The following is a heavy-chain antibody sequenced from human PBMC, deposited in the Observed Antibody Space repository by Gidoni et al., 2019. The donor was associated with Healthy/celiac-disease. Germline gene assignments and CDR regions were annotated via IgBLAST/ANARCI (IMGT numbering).Heavy chain of an antibody. CDR3: ARAGGMIVVVTPFDY. Sequence: EVQLVQSGAEVKKPGESLKISAKGSGYSFTSYWLGWVRQMPGKGLEWMGIIYPGDSDTRYSPSFQGQVTISADKSISTAYLQWSSLKASDTAMYYCARAGGMIVVVTPFDYWGQGTLVTVSS. CDR2: IYPGDSDT. D-gene: IGHD3-22*01. V-gene: IGHV5-51*03. J-gene: IGHJ4*02. CDR1: GYSFTSYW.